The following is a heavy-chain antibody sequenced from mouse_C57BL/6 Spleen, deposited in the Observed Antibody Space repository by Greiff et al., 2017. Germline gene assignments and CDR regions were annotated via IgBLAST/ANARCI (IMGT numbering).Heavy chain of an antibody. CDR3: ARSSYSKGNYAMDY. CDR1: GYTFTSYG. V-gene: IGHV1-81*01. J-gene: IGHJ4*01. D-gene: IGHD2-5*01. CDR2: IYPRSGNT. Sequence: VKVVESGAELARPGASVKLSCKASGYTFTSYGLSWVKQRTGQGLEWIGEIYPRSGNTYYNEKFKGKATLTADKSSSTAYMELRSLTSEDSAVYFCARSSYSKGNYAMDYWGQGTSVTVSS.